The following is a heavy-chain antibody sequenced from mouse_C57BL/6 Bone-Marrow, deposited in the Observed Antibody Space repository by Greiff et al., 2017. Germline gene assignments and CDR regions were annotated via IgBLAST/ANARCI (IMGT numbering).Heavy chain of an antibody. J-gene: IGHJ1*03. CDR3: ARSIYYGYDGPCWYFDV. Sequence: VQLQQSGPELVKPGASVKMSCKASGYTFTDYNMHWVKQSHGKSLEWIGYINPNNGGTSYNQKFKGKATLTVNKSSSTAYMELRSLTSEDSAVYYCARSIYYGYDGPCWYFDVWGTGTTVTVSS. D-gene: IGHD2-2*01. CDR2: INPNNGGT. V-gene: IGHV1-22*01. CDR1: GYTFTDYN.